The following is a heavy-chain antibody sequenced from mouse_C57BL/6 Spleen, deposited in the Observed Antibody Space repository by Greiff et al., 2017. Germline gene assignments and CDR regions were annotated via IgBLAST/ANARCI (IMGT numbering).Heavy chain of an antibody. J-gene: IGHJ1*03. CDR3: ARGGYGSSYGYFDV. CDR1: GYSITSGYD. V-gene: IGHV3-1*01. Sequence: EVQGVESGPGMVKPSQSLSLTCTVTGYSITSGYDWHWIRHFPGNKLEWMGYISYSGSTNYNPSLKSRISITHDTSKNHFFLKLNSVTTEDTATYYCARGGYGSSYGYFDVWGTGTTVTVSS. CDR2: ISYSGST. D-gene: IGHD1-1*01.